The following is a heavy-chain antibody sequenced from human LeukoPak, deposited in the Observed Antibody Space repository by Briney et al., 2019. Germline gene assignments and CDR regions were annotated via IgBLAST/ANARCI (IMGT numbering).Heavy chain of an antibody. CDR1: GGSISSYY. CDR3: SRGSSLQTNFDY. D-gene: IGHD4-11*01. CDR2: IYYSGST. V-gene: IGHV4-59*01. J-gene: IGHJ4*02. Sequence: SETLSHTCTVSGGSISSYYWSWIRQPPGKGLESIGYIYYSGSTNYKPSLKSRVTISVDTSKNQFSLKVSSVTAADTAVYYCSRGSSLQTNFDYWGQGTLVTVSS.